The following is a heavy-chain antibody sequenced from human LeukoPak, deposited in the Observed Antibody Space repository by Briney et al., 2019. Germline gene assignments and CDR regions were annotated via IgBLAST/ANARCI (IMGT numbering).Heavy chain of an antibody. J-gene: IGHJ4*02. D-gene: IGHD6-13*01. Sequence: RPGGSLRLSCAATGFTFSSYAMSWVRQAPGKGLEWVSAISGSGATIFYLDPVKGRFTISRDNSKNTLYLQMNSLRAEDTAVYYCARGGIGSGYTSRPFDYWGQGTLVTVSS. CDR3: ARGGIGSGYTSRPFDY. CDR1: GFTFSSYA. CDR2: ISGSGATI. V-gene: IGHV3-23*01.